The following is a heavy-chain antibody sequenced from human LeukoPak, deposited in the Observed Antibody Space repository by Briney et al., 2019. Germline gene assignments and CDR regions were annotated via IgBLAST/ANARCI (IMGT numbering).Heavy chain of an antibody. J-gene: IGHJ4*02. CDR2: ISGSGGST. D-gene: IGHD3-22*01. CDR1: GFTFSSYA. CDR3: AKGNYYDSSGYSLDY. Sequence: GGSLRLSCAASGFTFSSYAMSWVRQAPGKGLEWVSAISGSGGSTYYADSVKGRFTISRDNSKNTLYLQMNSLRAEDTAVCYCAKGNYYDSSGYSLDYWGQGTLVTVSS. V-gene: IGHV3-23*01.